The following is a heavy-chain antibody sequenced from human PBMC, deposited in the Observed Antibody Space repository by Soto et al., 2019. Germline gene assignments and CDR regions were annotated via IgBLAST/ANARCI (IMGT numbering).Heavy chain of an antibody. J-gene: IGHJ1*01. D-gene: IGHD3-22*01. V-gene: IGHV1-69*04. CDR3: ARDLRRVPSTMIVVTGYFQH. CDR2: IIPILGIA. CDR1: GYTFTSYG. Sequence: SVKVSCKASGYTFTSYGISWVRQAPGQGLEWMGRIIPILGIANYAQKFQGRVTITADKSTSTAYMELSSLRSEDTAVYYCARDLRRVPSTMIVVTGYFQHWGQGTLVTVSS.